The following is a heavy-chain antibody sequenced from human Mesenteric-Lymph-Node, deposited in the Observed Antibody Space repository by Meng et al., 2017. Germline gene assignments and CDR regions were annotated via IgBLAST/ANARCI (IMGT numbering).Heavy chain of an antibody. D-gene: IGHD6-19*01. CDR2: MSTIGSA. V-gene: IGHV4-4*07. CDR1: GDSISSHY. J-gene: IGHJ4*02. Sequence: SETLSLTCTVSGDSISSHYWSWIRQSAGQGLEWIGRMSTIGSANYNPSLKSRVTMSVDVSKNHFYMNLTSVTAADTAVYFCARGPAGTGFDYWGQGTLVTVSS. CDR3: ARGPAGTGFDY.